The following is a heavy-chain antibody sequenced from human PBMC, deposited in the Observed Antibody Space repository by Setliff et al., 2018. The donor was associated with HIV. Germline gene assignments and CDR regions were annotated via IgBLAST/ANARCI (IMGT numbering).Heavy chain of an antibody. Sequence: SETLSLTCTVSGGSIRSDTYHYSWIRQPAGKGLEWSGQTYSSGSTNYNPSLKSRVTMSVDKSKNQFSLKLNSLIAADTAVYFCARGGPDYYDYPYFDSWGQGTLVTVSS. CDR3: ARGGPDYYDYPYFDS. J-gene: IGHJ4*02. CDR1: GGSIRSDTYH. CDR2: TYSSGST. D-gene: IGHD3-22*01. V-gene: IGHV4-61*09.